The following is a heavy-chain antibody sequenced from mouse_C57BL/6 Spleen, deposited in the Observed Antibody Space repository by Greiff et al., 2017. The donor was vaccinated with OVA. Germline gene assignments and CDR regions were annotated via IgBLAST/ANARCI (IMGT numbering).Heavy chain of an antibody. CDR3: ARVRSSAWFAY. CDR1: GYTFTSYW. V-gene: IGHV1-64*01. CDR2: IHPNSGST. J-gene: IGHJ3*01. D-gene: IGHD1-3*01. Sequence: QVQLQQPGAELVKPGASVKLSCKASGYTFTSYWMHWVKQRPGQGLEWIGMIHPNSGSTNYNEKFKSKATLTVDKSSSTAYMQLSSLTSEDSAVYYCARVRSSAWFAYWGQGTLVTVSA.